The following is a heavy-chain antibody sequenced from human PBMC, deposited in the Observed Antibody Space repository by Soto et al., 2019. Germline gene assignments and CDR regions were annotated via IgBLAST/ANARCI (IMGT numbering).Heavy chain of an antibody. CDR2: INHSGST. J-gene: IGHJ5*02. D-gene: IGHD4-17*01. Sequence: SETLSLTCAVYGGSFSGYYWSWIRQPPGKGLEWIGEINHSGSTNYNPSLKSRVTISVDTSKNQFSLKLSSVTAADTAVYYCARREPKSYGDYNWFDPWGQGTLVTVSS. V-gene: IGHV4-34*01. CDR1: GGSFSGYY. CDR3: ARREPKSYGDYNWFDP.